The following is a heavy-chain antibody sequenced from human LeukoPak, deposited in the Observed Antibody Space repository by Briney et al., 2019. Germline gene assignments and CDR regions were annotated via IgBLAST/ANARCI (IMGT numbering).Heavy chain of an antibody. Sequence: GGSLRLSCAASGFTFSNYWMSWVRQAPGKGLEWVANIKEDGREKYYVDSVKGRFTISRDNARNSLYLQMNSLRAEDTAVYYCASGRQLGYWGQGTLVTVSS. CDR2: IKEDGREK. D-gene: IGHD6-13*01. CDR3: ASGRQLGY. CDR1: GFTFSNYW. J-gene: IGHJ4*02. V-gene: IGHV3-7*01.